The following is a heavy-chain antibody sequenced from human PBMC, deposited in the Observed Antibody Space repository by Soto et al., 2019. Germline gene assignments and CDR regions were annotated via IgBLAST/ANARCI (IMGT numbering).Heavy chain of an antibody. CDR2: IYYSGST. V-gene: IGHV4-59*01. J-gene: IGHJ4*02. CDR1: DGSISSYY. D-gene: IGHD2-2*01. CDR3: ASGLGYCSSTSCPSPLYFDY. Sequence: SETLSVTCTVADGSISSYYWSWIRQPPGKGLEWIGYIYYSGSTDYNPSLKSRVTISVDTSKNQFSLKLSSVTAADTAVYYCASGLGYCSSTSCPSPLYFDYWGQGTLVTVSS.